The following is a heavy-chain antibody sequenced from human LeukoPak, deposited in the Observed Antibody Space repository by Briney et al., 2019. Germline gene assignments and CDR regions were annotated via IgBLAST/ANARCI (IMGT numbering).Heavy chain of an antibody. CDR3: ARSKYQLLSQYNWFDP. Sequence: SETLSLTCTVPGGSISSGGYYWSWIRQHPGKGLEWIGYIYYSGSTYYNPSLKSRVTISVDTSKNQFSLKLSSVTAADTAVYYCARSKYQLLSQYNWFDPWGQGTLVTVSS. J-gene: IGHJ5*02. D-gene: IGHD2-2*01. CDR2: IYYSGST. V-gene: IGHV4-31*03. CDR1: GGSISSGGYY.